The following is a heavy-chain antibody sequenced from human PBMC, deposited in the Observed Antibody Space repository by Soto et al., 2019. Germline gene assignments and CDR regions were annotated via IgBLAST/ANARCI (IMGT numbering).Heavy chain of an antibody. Sequence: GESLKISCKGSGYSFTSYWIGWVRQMPGKGLEWMGIIYPGDSDTRYSPSFQGQVTISADKSISTAYLQWSSLKASDTAMYYCARHGGAGDIVVVPAASSTGGMDVWGQGTTVTVSS. V-gene: IGHV5-51*01. J-gene: IGHJ6*02. CDR1: GYSFTSYW. CDR2: IYPGDSDT. D-gene: IGHD2-2*01. CDR3: ARHGGAGDIVVVPAASSTGGMDV.